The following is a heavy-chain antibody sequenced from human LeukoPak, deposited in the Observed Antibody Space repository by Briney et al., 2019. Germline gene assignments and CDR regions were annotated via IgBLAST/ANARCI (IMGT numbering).Heavy chain of an antibody. J-gene: IGHJ3*02. CDR1: GGTFSSYA. Sequence: ASVKVSCKASGGTFSSYAISWVRQAPGQGLEWMGWISAYNGNTNYAQKLQGRVTMTTDTSTSTAYMELRSLRSDDTAVYYCARYRTWWELREGDAFDIWGQGTMVTVSS. D-gene: IGHD1-26*01. V-gene: IGHV1-18*01. CDR2: ISAYNGNT. CDR3: ARYRTWWELREGDAFDI.